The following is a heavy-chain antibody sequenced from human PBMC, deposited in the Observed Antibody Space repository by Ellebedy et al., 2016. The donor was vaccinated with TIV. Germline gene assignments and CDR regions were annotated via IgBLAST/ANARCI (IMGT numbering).Heavy chain of an antibody. CDR1: RFTFRSYA. J-gene: IGHJ2*01. CDR2: ISGSGGDT. CDR3: ARIELTGYWYFDL. Sequence: PGGSLRLSCAASRFTFRSYAMSWVRQAPGKGLEWVSSISGSGGDTYYADSVKGRFTISRDNSKNTLSLQMNSLRAEDTAVYYCARIELTGYWYFDLWGRGTLVTVSS. D-gene: IGHD1-1*01. V-gene: IGHV3-23*01.